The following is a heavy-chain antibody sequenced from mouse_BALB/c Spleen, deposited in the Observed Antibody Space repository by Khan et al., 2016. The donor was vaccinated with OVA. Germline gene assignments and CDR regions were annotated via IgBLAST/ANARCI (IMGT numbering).Heavy chain of an antibody. CDR2: IFPGSDTP. Sequence: QVQLQQSGPELVKPGASLKVSCKASGYTFTDYIIGWVKQSTRQGLEWIGDIFPGSDTPYYNEKFKDRATLTAAKSANTAYMQLSSLPSDDSAVYFCARGGDSAFAYWGQGTLVTVSA. J-gene: IGHJ3*01. CDR1: GYTFTDYI. CDR3: ARGGDSAFAY. V-gene: IGHV1-77*01. D-gene: IGHD3-1*01.